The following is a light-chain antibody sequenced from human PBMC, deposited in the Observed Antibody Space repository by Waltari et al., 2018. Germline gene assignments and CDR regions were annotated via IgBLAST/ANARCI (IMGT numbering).Light chain of an antibody. CDR3: ATWDDSLKGVI. CDR1: SSNIGAST. CDR2: SNS. V-gene: IGLV1-44*01. Sequence: QSVLTQPPSASATPGQNVTISCSGGSSNIGASTVSWYQHVPGTAPKLLIYSNSLRPSGVPGRFSGSKSGISASLAISDLQSEDEADYYCATWDDSLKGVIFGGGSKLTVL. J-gene: IGLJ2*01.